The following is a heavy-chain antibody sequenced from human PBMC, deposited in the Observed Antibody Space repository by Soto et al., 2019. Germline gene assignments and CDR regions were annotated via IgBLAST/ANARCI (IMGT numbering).Heavy chain of an antibody. V-gene: IGHV3-30-3*01. CDR3: ARVLGGMATVPFDY. Sequence: GGSLRLSCAASGFTFSSYAMHWVRQAPGTWLEWVAVISYEGSNKYYADSVKGRFTISRDNSKNTLYLQMNSLRTEDTAVYYCARVLGGMATVPFDYWGQGXLVTVSS. D-gene: IGHD4-4*01. J-gene: IGHJ4*02. CDR2: ISYEGSNK. CDR1: GFTFSSYA.